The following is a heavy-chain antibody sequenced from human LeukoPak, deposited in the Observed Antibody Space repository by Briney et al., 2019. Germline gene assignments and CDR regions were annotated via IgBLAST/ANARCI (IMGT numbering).Heavy chain of an antibody. Sequence: KASETLSLTCTVSGGYISSSSYFWAWIRQPPGKGLECIGSMSYSGSTYYNPSLKSRVTISVDTSKNQFSLKLTSVTAADTAVYYCARHLRSVYDPRAFDYWGQGTLVTVSS. D-gene: IGHD5/OR15-5a*01. J-gene: IGHJ4*02. CDR1: GGYISSSSYF. V-gene: IGHV4-39*01. CDR3: ARHLRSVYDPRAFDY. CDR2: MSYSGST.